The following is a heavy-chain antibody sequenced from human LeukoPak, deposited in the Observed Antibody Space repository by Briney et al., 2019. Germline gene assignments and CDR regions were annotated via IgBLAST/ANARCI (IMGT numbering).Heavy chain of an antibody. J-gene: IGHJ4*02. V-gene: IGHV3-48*02. D-gene: IGHD6-19*01. CDR3: ARGWLTNTFDY. Sequence: GGSLRLSCAASGFTLSSYSMDWVRQAPGKGLEWVSYISGSGSTIYYADSVKGRFTISRDNAQNSLYLQLSSLRDEDTAVYYCARGWLTNTFDYWGQGTLVTVSS. CDR1: GFTLSSYS. CDR2: ISGSGSTI.